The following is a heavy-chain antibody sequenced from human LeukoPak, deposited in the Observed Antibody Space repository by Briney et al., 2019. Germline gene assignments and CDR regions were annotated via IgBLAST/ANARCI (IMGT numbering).Heavy chain of an antibody. CDR1: GGSISSYY. V-gene: IGHV4-4*07. CDR3: ARDRYSRGYSGYDTSFGWFDP. J-gene: IGHJ5*02. CDR2: IYTSGST. D-gene: IGHD5-12*01. Sequence: SETLSLTCTVSGGSISSYYWSWIRQPAGKGLEWIGRIYTSGSTNYNPSLKSRVTMSVDTSKNQFSLKLSSVTAADTAVYYCARDRYSRGYSGYDTSFGWFDPWGQGTLVTVSS.